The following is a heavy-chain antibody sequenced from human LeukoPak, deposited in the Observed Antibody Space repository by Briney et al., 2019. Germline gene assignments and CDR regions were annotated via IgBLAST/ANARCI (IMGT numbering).Heavy chain of an antibody. J-gene: IGHJ4*02. CDR2: IYYSGST. V-gene: IGHV4-59*12. CDR1: GGSISSYY. D-gene: IGHD1-26*01. Sequence: PSETLSLTCTVSGGSISSYYWSWIRQPPGKGLEWIGYIYYSGSTNYNPSLKSRVTMSVDASKNQFSLKLSSVTAADTAVYYCARGMGATLDYWGQGTLVTVSS. CDR3: ARGMGATLDY.